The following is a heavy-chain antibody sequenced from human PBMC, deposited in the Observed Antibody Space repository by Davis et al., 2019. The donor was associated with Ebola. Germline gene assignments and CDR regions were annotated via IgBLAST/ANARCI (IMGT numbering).Heavy chain of an antibody. CDR2: INPDSGFT. V-gene: IGHV1-2*04. J-gene: IGHJ2*01. Sequence: ASVKVSCKASGYTFVAYYMHWVRQAPGQGLEWMGWINPDSGFTKSAQKFQGWVAMTRDTSINTVFLELSSLTSDDTAVYYCARDQFPYSGRCELDLWGRGTLVTVSS. CDR1: GYTFVAYY. CDR3: ARDQFPYSGRCELDL. D-gene: IGHD5-12*01.